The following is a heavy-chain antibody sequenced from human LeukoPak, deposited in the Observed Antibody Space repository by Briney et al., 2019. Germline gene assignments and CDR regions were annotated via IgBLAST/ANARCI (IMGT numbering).Heavy chain of an antibody. CDR3: ARANGRIAVAGHFDY. CDR2: IKQDGSEK. J-gene: IGHJ4*02. D-gene: IGHD6-19*01. CDR1: GFTFSSYW. Sequence: GGSLRLSCAASGFTFSSYWMSWVRQAPGKGLEWVANIKQDGSEKYYVDSVKGRFTISRDKAKNSLYLQMNSLRAEDTAVYYCARANGRIAVAGHFDYWGQGTLVTVSS. V-gene: IGHV3-7*01.